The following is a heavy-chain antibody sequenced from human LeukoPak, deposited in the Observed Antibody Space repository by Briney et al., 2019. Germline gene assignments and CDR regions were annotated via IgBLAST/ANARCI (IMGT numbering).Heavy chain of an antibody. Sequence: GGSLRLSCAASGFTLSSYAMTWVRQAPGRGLEWVSSVDGGGGGTYYADSVKGRFTISRDNSKDTLYLQMNGLRAEDTAVYFCAKQSAGSAAWYSLHYDFWGQGSLVTVSS. CDR3: AKQSAGSAAWYSLHYDF. J-gene: IGHJ4*02. D-gene: IGHD6-13*01. CDR1: GFTLSSYA. V-gene: IGHV3-23*01. CDR2: VDGGGGGT.